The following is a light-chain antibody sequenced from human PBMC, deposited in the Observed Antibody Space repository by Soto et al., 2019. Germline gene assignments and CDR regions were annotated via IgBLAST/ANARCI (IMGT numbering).Light chain of an antibody. CDR1: QSISTS. J-gene: IGKJ1*01. CDR2: KAS. V-gene: IGKV1-5*03. CDR3: QHYNSYSEA. Sequence: DIQMTQSPSTLSASVGDRVTMTCRASQSISTSLAWYQHKPGKAPKLLIYKASTLQSGVPSRFSGSGSGTEFTLTISSLQPDDFATYYCQHYNSYSEAFGQGTKVDI.